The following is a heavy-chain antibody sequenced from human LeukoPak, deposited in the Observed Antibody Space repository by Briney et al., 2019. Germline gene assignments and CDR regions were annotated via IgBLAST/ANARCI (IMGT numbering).Heavy chain of an antibody. CDR3: AKTLPSSWYSFDY. CDR1: AFTVSSNC. J-gene: IGHJ4*02. D-gene: IGHD6-13*01. Sequence: GGSLRLSCAASAFTVSSNCMIWVRQPPGKGLEWVSSISGSVGSTYYADSVKGRFTISRDNSKNTLYLQMNSLRAEDTAVYYCAKTLPSSWYSFDYWGQGTLVTVSS. V-gene: IGHV3-23*01. CDR2: ISGSVGST.